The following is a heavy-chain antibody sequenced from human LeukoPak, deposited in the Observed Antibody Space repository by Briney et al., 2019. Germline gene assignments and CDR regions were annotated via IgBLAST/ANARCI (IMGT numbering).Heavy chain of an antibody. V-gene: IGHV3-11*01. D-gene: IGHD6-13*01. CDR3: ARLSSSSWYLDY. CDR1: GFTFSDYY. J-gene: IGHJ4*02. Sequence: GGSLRLSCAASGFTFSDYYMSWIRQAPGKGLEGVSYISSSGSTIYYADSVKGRFTISRDNAKNSLYLQMNSLRAEDTAVYYCARLSSSSWYLDYWGQGTLVTVSS. CDR2: ISSSGSTI.